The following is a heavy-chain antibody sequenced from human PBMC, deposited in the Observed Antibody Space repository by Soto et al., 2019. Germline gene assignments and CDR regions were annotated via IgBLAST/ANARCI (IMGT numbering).Heavy chain of an antibody. D-gene: IGHD3-3*01. V-gene: IGHV1-2*02. CDR1: GYTFTGYY. Sequence: ASVKVSCKASGYTFTGYYMHWVRQAPGQGLEWMGWINPNSGGTNYAQKFQGRVTMTRDTSISTAYMELSRLRSDDTAVYYCARVRLRFLEWFFDYWGQGTLVTVSS. CDR2: INPNSGGT. CDR3: ARVRLRFLEWFFDY. J-gene: IGHJ4*02.